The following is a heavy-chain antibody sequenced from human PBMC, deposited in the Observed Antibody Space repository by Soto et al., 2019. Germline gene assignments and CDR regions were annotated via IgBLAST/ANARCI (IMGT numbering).Heavy chain of an antibody. CDR3: AREKVGARAADY. J-gene: IGHJ4*02. CDR2: INHSGST. D-gene: IGHD1-26*01. Sequence: TSETLSLTCAVYGGSFSGYYWSWIRQPPGKGLEWIGEINHSGSTNYNPSLKSRVTISVDTSKNQFSLKLSSVTAADTAVYYCAREKVGARAADYWGQGTLVTVSS. V-gene: IGHV4-34*01. CDR1: GGSFSGYY.